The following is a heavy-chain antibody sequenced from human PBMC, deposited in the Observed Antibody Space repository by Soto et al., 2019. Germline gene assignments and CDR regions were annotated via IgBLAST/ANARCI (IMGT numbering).Heavy chain of an antibody. J-gene: IGHJ4*02. CDR3: ARFFGYGSGSYYDD. Sequence: PXESLKIFPKGSGYSFTSYWISWVRQMPGKGLEWMGRIDPSDSYTNYSPSFQGHVTISADKSISTDYLQWRSLKASDTAMYYCARFFGYGSGSYYDDWGQGTLVTVSS. V-gene: IGHV5-10-1*01. CDR2: IDPSDSYT. D-gene: IGHD3-10*01. CDR1: GYSFTSYW.